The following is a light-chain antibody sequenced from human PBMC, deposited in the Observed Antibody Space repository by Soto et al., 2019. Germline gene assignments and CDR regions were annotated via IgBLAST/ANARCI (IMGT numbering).Light chain of an antibody. V-gene: IGKV1-39*01. CDR1: QSISSF. J-gene: IGKJ1*01. Sequence: DIQMTQSPSTLSASVGDRVTITCRASQSISSFLNWYQQKPGKAPHLLIYAASSLRYGVPSRFRGSESGTEITLTISSLQPEDFATYFCQQSYTTPWTFGQGTKVDIK. CDR3: QQSYTTPWT. CDR2: AAS.